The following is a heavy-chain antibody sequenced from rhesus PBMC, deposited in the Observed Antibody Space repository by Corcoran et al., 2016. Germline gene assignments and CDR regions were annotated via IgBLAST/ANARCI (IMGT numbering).Heavy chain of an antibody. Sequence: QVQLVQSGAEVKKPGSSVKVSCKASGYTFTDFYMHWVRQAPGQGLEWMGWINPTNGNTRYTQKWQGRVTMTRDTSTSTAYMELNSLRSEDTAVYYCARDRGSYSFFDYWGQGVLVTVSS. CDR3: ARDRGSYSFFDY. CDR1: GYTFTDFY. J-gene: IGHJ4*01. D-gene: IGHD5-12*01. V-gene: IGHV1S2*01. CDR2: INPTNGNT.